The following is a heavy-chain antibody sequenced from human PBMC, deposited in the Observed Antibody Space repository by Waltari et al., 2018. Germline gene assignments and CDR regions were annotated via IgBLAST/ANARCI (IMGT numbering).Heavy chain of an antibody. V-gene: IGHV3-21*02. CDR3: ASRVSPPGGLDV. D-gene: IGHD3-16*01. J-gene: IGHJ6*02. CDR2: ISSKSTYI. Sequence: EVQLVESGGGLAKPGGSLGPPCSALGFTFKNRTMTWVRQAPGKGLEWVASISSKSTYIFYADSVKGRFTISRDNADNSLTLQMNSLEAADTALYYCASRVSPPGGLDVWGQGTTVTVSS. CDR1: GFTFKNRT.